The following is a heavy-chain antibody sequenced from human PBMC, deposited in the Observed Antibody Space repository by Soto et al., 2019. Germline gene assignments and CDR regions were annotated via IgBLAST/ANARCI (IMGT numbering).Heavy chain of an antibody. Sequence: QVQLVQSGAEVKKPGASVKVSCKASGYTFITYGVSWVRQAPGQGLEWMGWISAYNGDTNYAQNLQGRVTMTTDTSTTTAYMELRSLRSDDTAVYYCARGGGGTTSLKLKFWGQGTLVTVSS. V-gene: IGHV1-18*01. CDR1: GYTFITYG. J-gene: IGHJ4*02. CDR3: ARGGGGTTSLKLKF. CDR2: ISAYNGDT. D-gene: IGHD1-7*01.